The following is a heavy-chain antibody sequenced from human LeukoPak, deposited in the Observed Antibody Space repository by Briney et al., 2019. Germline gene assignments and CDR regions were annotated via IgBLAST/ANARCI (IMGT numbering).Heavy chain of an antibody. D-gene: IGHD6-19*01. CDR2: MSASDAGT. V-gene: IGHV3-23*01. Sequence: PGGSLRLSCAAAGFTFRSYAMNWVREGRGKGLEWVSTMSASDAGTSYADSVKGRFTISRDNSKNPLYLQMNSLTAEDTAVYYCAKGSAVADIYFDYWGQGTLVTVSS. J-gene: IGHJ4*02. CDR1: GFTFRSYA. CDR3: AKGSAVADIYFDY.